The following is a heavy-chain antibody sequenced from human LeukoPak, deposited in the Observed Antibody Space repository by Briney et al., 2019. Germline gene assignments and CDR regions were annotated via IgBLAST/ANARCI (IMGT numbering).Heavy chain of an antibody. Sequence: AAVKVSCKASGYTFTSYYMHWVRQAPGQGLEWMGIINPSGGSTSYAQKFQGRVTMTRDTSTSTVYMELSSLRSEDTAVYYCARDYDSSGYYASFDYWGQGTLVTVSS. V-gene: IGHV1-46*01. CDR2: INPSGGST. CDR1: GYTFTSYY. CDR3: ARDYDSSGYYASFDY. J-gene: IGHJ4*02. D-gene: IGHD3-22*01.